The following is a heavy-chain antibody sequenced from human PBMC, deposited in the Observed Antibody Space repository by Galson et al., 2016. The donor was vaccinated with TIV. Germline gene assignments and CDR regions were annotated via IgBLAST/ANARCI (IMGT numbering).Heavy chain of an antibody. CDR2: IYDDGST. V-gene: IGHV3-66*02. Sequence: SLRLSCAASGLIVTSNSMTWVCQAPGKGLEWVALIYDDGSTSYADSVKGRFTISRDNSKNMLYLQMTSLRADDTAVYYCARDRRHCGNDCYLRYYYGMDVWGQGTTVTVSS. J-gene: IGHJ6*02. D-gene: IGHD2-21*02. CDR1: GLIVTSNS. CDR3: ARDRRHCGNDCYLRYYYGMDV.